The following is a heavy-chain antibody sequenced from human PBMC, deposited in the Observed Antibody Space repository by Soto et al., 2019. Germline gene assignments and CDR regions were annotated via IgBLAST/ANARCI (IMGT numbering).Heavy chain of an antibody. J-gene: IGHJ5*02. V-gene: IGHV3-49*04. CDR3: SRESFGWPAAGTWFDP. CDR2: IRTNAYGATT. Sequence: EVQLVESGGGLVQPGRSLRLSCTASGFTFGDYAMSWVRQAPGKGLEWVGFIRTNAYGATTEYAASVKGRFTISRDDSKSIAYLQMNSLKTEDTAVYYCSRESFGWPAAGTWFDPWGQGTLVTVSS. D-gene: IGHD6-13*01. CDR1: GFTFGDYA.